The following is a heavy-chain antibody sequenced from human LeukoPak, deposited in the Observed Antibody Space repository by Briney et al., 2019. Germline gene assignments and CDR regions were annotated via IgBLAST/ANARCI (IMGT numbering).Heavy chain of an antibody. V-gene: IGHV3-7*01. D-gene: IGHD4-17*01. CDR2: IKQDGSER. CDR3: ASARYGDYEGFANLNF. J-gene: IGHJ4*02. CDR1: GFTFSGYW. Sequence: GGSLRLSCAASGFTFSGYWMSWVRQAPGKGLEWVANIKQDGSERYYVDSVKGRFTIYRDNAKNSLYLQMNSLRAEDTAVYYCASARYGDYEGFANLNFWGQGTLVTVSS.